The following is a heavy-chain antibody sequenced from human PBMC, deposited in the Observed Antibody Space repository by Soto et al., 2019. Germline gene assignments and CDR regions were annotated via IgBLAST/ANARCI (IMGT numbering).Heavy chain of an antibody. J-gene: IGHJ6*02. D-gene: IGHD6-13*01. CDR3: ARDVAAAGLYYYYYYGMDV. Sequence: GGSLRLSCVASGFSFYTYAMNWVRQAPGEGPEWVSYISSSSRNIYYAESVRGRFTISRDKAKNSLYLQMNSQKAEDTVVYYCARDVAAAGLYYYYYYGMDVWGQGTTVTVSS. V-gene: IGHV3-21*05. CDR1: GFSFYTYA. CDR2: ISSSSRNI.